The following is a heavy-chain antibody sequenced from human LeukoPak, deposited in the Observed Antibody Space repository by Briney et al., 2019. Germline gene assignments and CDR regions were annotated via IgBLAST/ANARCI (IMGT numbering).Heavy chain of an antibody. CDR1: GGTFSSYA. CDR3: ARAGVNAYGGKSLAFDI. CDR2: IIPIFGTA. Sequence: SVKVSCKASGGTFSSYAISWVRQAPGQGLEWMGRIIPIFGTANYAQKFQGRVTITTDESTSTAYMELSSLRSEDTAVYYCARAGVNAYGGKSLAFDIWGQGTMVTVSS. D-gene: IGHD4-23*01. V-gene: IGHV1-69*05. J-gene: IGHJ3*02.